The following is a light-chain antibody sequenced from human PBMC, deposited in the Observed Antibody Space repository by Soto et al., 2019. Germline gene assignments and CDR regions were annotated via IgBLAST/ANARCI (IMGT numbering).Light chain of an antibody. V-gene: IGKV3-11*01. Sequence: EIVMTQSPATLSVSPGERATLACRASESVSSKLVWYQKKPGQAPRLLIHDASTRATGIPARFSGSGSGTDFTLTISSLEPEDFAVYYCQQRSNWITFGQGTRLEI. J-gene: IGKJ5*01. CDR1: ESVSSK. CDR3: QQRSNWIT. CDR2: DAS.